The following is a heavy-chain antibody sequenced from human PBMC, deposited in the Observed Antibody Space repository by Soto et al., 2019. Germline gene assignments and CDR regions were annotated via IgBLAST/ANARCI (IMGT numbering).Heavy chain of an antibody. V-gene: IGHV1-18*01. CDR1: GYTFTSYG. CDR3: ARVNYSPPYYYYYGMDV. D-gene: IGHD4-4*01. Sequence: QVQLVQSGAEVKKPGASVKVSCKASGYTFTSYGISWVRQAPGQGLEWMGWISAYNGNTNYAQQHQGRVTMTTDTSTSPAYMELRSLRSDDTAVYYCARVNYSPPYYYYYGMDVWGQGTTVTVSS. J-gene: IGHJ6*02. CDR2: ISAYNGNT.